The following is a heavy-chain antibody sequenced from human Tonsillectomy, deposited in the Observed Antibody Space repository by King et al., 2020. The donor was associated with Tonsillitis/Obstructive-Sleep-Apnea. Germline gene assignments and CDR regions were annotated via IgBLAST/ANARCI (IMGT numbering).Heavy chain of an antibody. CDR2: ISGSGGST. CDR3: AKARTYYYDSSGYYYVAYYYYYMDV. Sequence: VQLVESGGGLVQPGGSLSLSCAASGFTFSSYAMSWVRQAPGKGLEWVAAISGSGGSTYYADSVKGRFTSSSDNSKNTLYLQMNSVRAEDTAVYYCAKARTYYYDSSGYYYVAYYYYYMDVWGKGTTVTVSS. V-gene: IGHV3-23*04. D-gene: IGHD3-22*01. CDR1: GFTFSSYA. J-gene: IGHJ6*03.